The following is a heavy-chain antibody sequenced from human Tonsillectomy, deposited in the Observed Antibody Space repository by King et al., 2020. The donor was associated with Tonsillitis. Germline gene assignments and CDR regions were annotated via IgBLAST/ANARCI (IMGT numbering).Heavy chain of an antibody. J-gene: IGHJ1*01. CDR2: ISGGGGST. CDR1: GVTFSSDA. D-gene: IGHD6-13*01. V-gene: IGHV3-23*04. CDR3: ANAYSSSWYKYFQH. Sequence: VQLVESGGGLVQPGGSLRLSCAASGVTFSSDALNGVRQAPGTGLELGSSISGGGGSTDYADSVKGRFTISRDNSKYTLYLQMNSLRAEDTAVYYCANAYSSSWYKYFQHWGQGTLVTVSS.